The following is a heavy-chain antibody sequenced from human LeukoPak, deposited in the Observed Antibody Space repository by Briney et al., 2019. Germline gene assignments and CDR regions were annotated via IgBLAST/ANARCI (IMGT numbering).Heavy chain of an antibody. D-gene: IGHD1-14*01. V-gene: IGHV3-9*01. Sequence: PGGSLRLSCAASGFTFDDYAMHWVRQAPGKGLEWVSGINWNSDTIGYADSVKGRFTISRDNAKNSLYLQMNSLRAEDTAVYYCARDLDNGDGALSYWGQGTLVTVSS. CDR3: ARDLDNGDGALSY. CDR2: INWNSDTI. J-gene: IGHJ4*02. CDR1: GFTFDDYA.